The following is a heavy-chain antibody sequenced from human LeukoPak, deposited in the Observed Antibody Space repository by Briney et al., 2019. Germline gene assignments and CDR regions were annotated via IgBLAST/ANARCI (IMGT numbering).Heavy chain of an antibody. Sequence: GGSLRLSCAASGFTFSDYYMSWIRQAPGKGLEWVSYTSSSGSTIYYADSVKGRFTISRVNAKNSLYLQMNSLRAEDTAVYYCAREVVTEAIYSGYDAFDIWGQGTTVTVSS. D-gene: IGHD5-12*01. CDR3: AREVVTEAIYSGYDAFDI. CDR2: TSSSGSTI. CDR1: GFTFSDYY. J-gene: IGHJ3*02. V-gene: IGHV3-11*04.